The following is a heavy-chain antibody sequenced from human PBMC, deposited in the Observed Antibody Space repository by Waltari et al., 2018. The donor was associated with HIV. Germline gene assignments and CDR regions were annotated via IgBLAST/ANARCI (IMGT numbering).Heavy chain of an antibody. CDR2: ISWNSGSI. V-gene: IGHV3-9*01. J-gene: IGHJ6*02. Sequence: EVHLVESGGGLVQPGRSLRLSCAASGFTFDDYAMHWVRQAPGKGREWVSGISWNSGSIGYADSVKGRFTISRDNAKNSLYLQMNSLRDEDTALYYCAKESMAGLYYYYGMDVWGQGTTVTVSS. D-gene: IGHD6-19*01. CDR3: AKESMAGLYYYYGMDV. CDR1: GFTFDDYA.